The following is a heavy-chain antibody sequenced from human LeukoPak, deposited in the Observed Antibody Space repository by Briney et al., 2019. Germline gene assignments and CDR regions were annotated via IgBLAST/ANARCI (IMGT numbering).Heavy chain of an antibody. Sequence: GGSLRLSCAASGFTFSSYAMSWVRQAPGKGLEWVSYISSSSSTIYYADSVKGRFTISRDNAKNSLYLQMNSLRAEDTAVYYCARDRIVATSPYYYYYGMDVWGQGTTVTVSS. CDR2: ISSSSSTI. V-gene: IGHV3-48*01. CDR3: ARDRIVATSPYYYYYGMDV. D-gene: IGHD5-12*01. CDR1: GFTFSSYA. J-gene: IGHJ6*02.